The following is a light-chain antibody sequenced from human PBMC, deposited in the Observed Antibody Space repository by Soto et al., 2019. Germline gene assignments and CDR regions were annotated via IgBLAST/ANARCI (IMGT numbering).Light chain of an antibody. CDR1: QGISSY. J-gene: IGKJ1*01. Sequence: AIRMTQSPFSLSASTGDRVTITCRANQGISSYLAWYQQKPGKAPKLLIYAASTLQSGVPSRLSGSGSGTDFTLTISCLQSEDFATYYCQQYYSYPRAFGQGTKVDIK. V-gene: IGKV1-8*01. CDR3: QQYYSYPRA. CDR2: AAS.